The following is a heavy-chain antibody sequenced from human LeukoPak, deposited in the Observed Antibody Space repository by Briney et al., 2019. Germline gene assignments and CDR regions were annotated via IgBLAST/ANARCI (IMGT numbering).Heavy chain of an antibody. V-gene: IGHV4-39*07. CDR2: VYYSGST. CDR3: ARNELYCTGGSCYLAYFDY. CDR1: GFTFSSYW. D-gene: IGHD2-15*01. Sequence: GSLRLSCAASGFTFSSYWMSWVRQAPGKGLEWIGSVYYSGSTYYNPSLKSRVTISVDTSKNQFSLKLSSVTAADMAVYYCARNELYCTGGSCYLAYFDYWGQGTLVTVSS. J-gene: IGHJ4*02.